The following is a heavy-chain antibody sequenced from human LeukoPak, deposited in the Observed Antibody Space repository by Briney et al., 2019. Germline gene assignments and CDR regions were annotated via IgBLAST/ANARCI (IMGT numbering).Heavy chain of an antibody. J-gene: IGHJ5*02. CDR3: ARAFHMVRGVIITSQGGFAQNWFDP. CDR2: IYYSGST. V-gene: IGHV4-39*01. CDR1: GVSISSSSYY. Sequence: PSETLSLTCTVSGVSISSSSYYWGWIRQPPGKGLEWIGSIYYSGSTYYNPSLKSRVTISVDTSKNQFSLKLSSVTAADTAVYYCARAFHMVRGVIITSQGGFAQNWFDPWGQGTLVTVSS. D-gene: IGHD3-10*01.